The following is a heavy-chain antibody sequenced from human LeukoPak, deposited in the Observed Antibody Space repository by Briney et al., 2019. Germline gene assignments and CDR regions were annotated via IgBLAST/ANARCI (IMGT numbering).Heavy chain of an antibody. CDR1: GGSISSYY. Sequence: SETLSLTCTVSGGSISSYYWSWLRQPPGKGLEWIGYIYYSGSTNYNPSLKSRVTISVDTSKNQFSLKLSSVTAADTAVYYCARENYCSGGSCYSSVDWFDPWGQGTLVTVSS. V-gene: IGHV4-59*01. CDR3: ARENYCSGGSCYSSVDWFDP. CDR2: IYYSGST. D-gene: IGHD2-15*01. J-gene: IGHJ5*02.